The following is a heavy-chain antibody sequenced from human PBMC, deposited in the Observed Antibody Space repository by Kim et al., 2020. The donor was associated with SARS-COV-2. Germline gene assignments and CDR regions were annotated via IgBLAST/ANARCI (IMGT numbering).Heavy chain of an antibody. CDR1: GFTFDDYT. Sequence: GGSLRLSCAASGFTFDDYTMHWVRQAPGKGLEWVSLISWDGGSTYYADSVKGRFTISRDNSKNSLYLQMNSLRTEDTALYYCAKDMSRSGSYYVCSGMDVWGQGTTVTVCS. J-gene: IGHJ6*02. CDR3: AKDMSRSGSYYVCSGMDV. V-gene: IGHV3-43*01. CDR2: ISWDGGST. D-gene: IGHD1-26*01.